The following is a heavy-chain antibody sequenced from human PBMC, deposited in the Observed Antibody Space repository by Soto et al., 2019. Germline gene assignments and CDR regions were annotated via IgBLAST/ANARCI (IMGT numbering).Heavy chain of an antibody. Sequence: EVQLVESGGGLVQPGGSLRLSCAASGFTFSSYSMNWVRQAPGKGLEWVSYISSSSSTIYYADSVKGRFTISRDNAKNSLSLQMNSLRDEDTAVYYCARDGVPDTAAKYYYYYGMDVWGKGTTVTVSS. CDR1: GFTFSSYS. V-gene: IGHV3-48*02. CDR3: ARDGVPDTAAKYYYYYGMDV. D-gene: IGHD2-2*01. J-gene: IGHJ6*04. CDR2: ISSSSSTI.